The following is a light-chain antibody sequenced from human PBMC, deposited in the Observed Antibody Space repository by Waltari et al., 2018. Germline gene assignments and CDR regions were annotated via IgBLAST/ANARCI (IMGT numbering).Light chain of an antibody. CDR3: GTWDSSLSGAV. CDR2: EDN. Sequence: QSVLTQPPSVSAAPGQRVTISCSGGSSNIANNYVSWYRQFPGTAPKLLIYEDNERPSGVPGRFSGSKSGTSATLDITGLQAGDEADYYCGTWDSSLSGAVFGGGTHLTVL. J-gene: IGLJ7*01. CDR1: SSNIANNY. V-gene: IGLV1-51*02.